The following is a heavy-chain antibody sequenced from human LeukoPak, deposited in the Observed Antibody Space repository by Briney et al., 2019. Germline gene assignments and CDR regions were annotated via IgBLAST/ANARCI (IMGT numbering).Heavy chain of an antibody. J-gene: IGHJ4*02. CDR2: IYSSGST. V-gene: IGHV4-59*01. CDR3: AREGPGRFGAPGPNVYSIDY. Sequence: SETLSLTCTVSGGSISSYYWSWIRQPPGKRLEWIGCIYSSGSTNYNPSLKSRVTISVATSKNQFSLKLTSVTAADTAVYYCAREGPGRFGAPGPNVYSIDYWGQGTLVTVSS. CDR1: GGSISSYY. D-gene: IGHD3-10*01.